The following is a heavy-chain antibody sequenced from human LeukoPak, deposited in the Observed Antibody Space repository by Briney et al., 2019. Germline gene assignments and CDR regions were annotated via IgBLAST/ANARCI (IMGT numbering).Heavy chain of an antibody. J-gene: IGHJ5*02. D-gene: IGHD2-2*01. Sequence: KTSETLSLTCTVSGGSISSYYWSWIRQPPGKGLEWMGYIYYSGSTNYNPSLKSRVTISVDTSKNQFSLKLSSVTAADTAVYYCARHEGICSSTSCGNWFDPWGQGTLVTVSS. CDR2: IYYSGST. CDR3: ARHEGICSSTSCGNWFDP. V-gene: IGHV4-59*08. CDR1: GGSISSYY.